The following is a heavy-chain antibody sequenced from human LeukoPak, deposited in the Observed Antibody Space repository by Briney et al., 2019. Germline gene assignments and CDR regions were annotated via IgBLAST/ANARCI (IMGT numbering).Heavy chain of an antibody. J-gene: IGHJ5*02. Sequence: PSETLSLTCTVSGYSISSGYYWGWIRQPPGKGREWIGSIYHSGSTYYNPSLKSRVTISVDTSKNQFSLKLSSVTAADTAVYYCARALPWGIVVVPAAIPGWFDPWGQGTLVTVSS. V-gene: IGHV4-38-2*02. CDR3: ARALPWGIVVVPAAIPGWFDP. CDR1: GYSISSGYY. D-gene: IGHD2-2*02. CDR2: IYHSGST.